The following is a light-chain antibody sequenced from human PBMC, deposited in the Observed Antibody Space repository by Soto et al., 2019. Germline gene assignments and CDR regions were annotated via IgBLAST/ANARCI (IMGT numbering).Light chain of an antibody. CDR2: WAS. CDR1: QSVLYTSNNKNY. J-gene: IGKJ5*01. Sequence: DIVMTQSPDSLAVSLGERATINCKSSQSVLYTSNNKNYLAWYQQKRGQPPKLLIFWASTRESGVPDRFSGSGSGTDFTLTISSLQSEDFAVYYCQQYNNWPSITFGQGTRLEIK. V-gene: IGKV4-1*01. CDR3: QQYNNWPSIT.